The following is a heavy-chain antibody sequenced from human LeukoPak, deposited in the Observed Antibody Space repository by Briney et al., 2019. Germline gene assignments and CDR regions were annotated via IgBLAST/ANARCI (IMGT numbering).Heavy chain of an antibody. CDR3: ARDLENEGSGWFWDNWFDP. J-gene: IGHJ5*02. V-gene: IGHV4-4*07. D-gene: IGHD6-19*01. CDR2: IYTSGST. Sequence: SETLSLTCTVSGGSISSYYWSWIRQSAGKGLEWIGRIYTSGSTNYNPSLKSRVTMSVDTSKNQFSLKLSSVTAADTAVYYCARDLENEGSGWFWDNWFDPWGQGTLVTVSS. CDR1: GGSISSYY.